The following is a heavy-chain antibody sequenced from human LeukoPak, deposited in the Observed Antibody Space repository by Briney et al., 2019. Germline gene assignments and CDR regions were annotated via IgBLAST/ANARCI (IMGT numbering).Heavy chain of an antibody. CDR3: ARDMHVAVAGTTYYGMDV. V-gene: IGHV3-11*06. Sequence: GGSLRLSCAASGFTFSDYYMSWIRQAPGKGLEWVSYISGSSSYTNYADSVKGRFTISRDNAKNSLYLQMNSLRAEDTAVYYCARDMHVAVAGTTYYGMDVWGQGTTVTVSS. J-gene: IGHJ6*02. D-gene: IGHD6-19*01. CDR2: ISGSSSYT. CDR1: GFTFSDYY.